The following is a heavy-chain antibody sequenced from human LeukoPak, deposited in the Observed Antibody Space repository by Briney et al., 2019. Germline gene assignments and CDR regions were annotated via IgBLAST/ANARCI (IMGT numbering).Heavy chain of an antibody. D-gene: IGHD3-3*02. CDR1: GFTFSNAW. V-gene: IGHV3-64*01. CDR3: ARVASNVAFDY. J-gene: IGHJ4*02. Sequence: GGSLRLSCAASGFTFSNAWMSWVRQAPGKGLEYVSAISSNGGSTYYANSVKGRFTISRDNSKNTLYLQMGSLRAEDMAVYYCARVASNVAFDYWGQGTLVTVSS. CDR2: ISSNGGST.